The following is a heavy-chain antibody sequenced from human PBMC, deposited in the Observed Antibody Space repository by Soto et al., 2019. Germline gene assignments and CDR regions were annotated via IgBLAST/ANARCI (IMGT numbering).Heavy chain of an antibody. J-gene: IGHJ4*02. Sequence: QITLKESGPTLVRPTQTLTLTCTFSGFSLSTSGVGVGWIRQPPGKALEWHALIYWDDDKRYRPSLKSRLTITKDTSKNQVLLTMTNVDPVDTATYYCAHRAATTDSYYFDYWGQGTLITVSS. V-gene: IGHV2-5*02. D-gene: IGHD1-1*01. CDR1: GFSLSTSGVG. CDR2: IYWDDDK. CDR3: AHRAATTDSYYFDY.